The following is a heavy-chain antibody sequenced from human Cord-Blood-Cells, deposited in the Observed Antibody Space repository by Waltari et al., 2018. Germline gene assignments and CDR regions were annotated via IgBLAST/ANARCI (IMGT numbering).Heavy chain of an antibody. V-gene: IGHV4-34*01. CDR2: INHSGST. CDR3: ARGLIAAPYYYYGMDV. Sequence: QVQLQQWGAGLLKPSETLSLTCAVCGGYFSGYYWSWIRQPAGKGLEWIGEINHSGSTNYNPSLKSRVTISVDTSKNQFSLKLSSVTAADTAVYYCARGLIAAPYYYYGMDVWGQGTTVTVSS. J-gene: IGHJ6*02. CDR1: GGYFSGYY. D-gene: IGHD6-13*01.